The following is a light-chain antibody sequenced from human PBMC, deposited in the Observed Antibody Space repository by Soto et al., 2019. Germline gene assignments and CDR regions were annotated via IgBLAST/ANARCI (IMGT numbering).Light chain of an antibody. CDR1: QSVSSN. Sequence: EIVMTQSPATLSVSPGERATLSCRASQSVSSNLAWYQQKPGQAPRLLIYGASTRATGIPARFSGSGSGTEFNLTISSLQSEDFAVYYCQQYGGSRWTFGQGTKVDIK. J-gene: IGKJ1*01. V-gene: IGKV3-15*01. CDR3: QQYGGSRWT. CDR2: GAS.